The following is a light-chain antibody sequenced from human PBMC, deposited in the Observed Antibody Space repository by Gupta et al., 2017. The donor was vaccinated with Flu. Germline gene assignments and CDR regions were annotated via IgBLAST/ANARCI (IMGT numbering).Light chain of an antibody. V-gene: IGKV3-11*01. Sequence: EIVLTQSPATLSLSPGERATLSCRASQSVSSYLAWYQQKPGQAPRLLIYDASNRATGIPARFSGSGYGTDFTLTISSREPEDFAVYYCQQHSNWPPLTFGGGTQVEIK. J-gene: IGKJ4*01. CDR1: QSVSSY. CDR3: QQHSNWPPLT. CDR2: DAS.